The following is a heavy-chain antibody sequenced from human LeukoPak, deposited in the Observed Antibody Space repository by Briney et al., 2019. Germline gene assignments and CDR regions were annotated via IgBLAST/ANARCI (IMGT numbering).Heavy chain of an antibody. CDR1: GFIFSSYA. CDR2: ISGSGGST. CDR3: AKDLGYSSSWTIDY. D-gene: IGHD6-13*01. Sequence: GGSLRLSCAASGFIFSSYAMSWVRQAPGKGLEWVSAISGSGGSTYYADSVKGRFTISRDNSKNTLYLQMNSLRAEDTAVYYCAKDLGYSSSWTIDYWGQGTQVTVSS. J-gene: IGHJ4*02. V-gene: IGHV3-23*01.